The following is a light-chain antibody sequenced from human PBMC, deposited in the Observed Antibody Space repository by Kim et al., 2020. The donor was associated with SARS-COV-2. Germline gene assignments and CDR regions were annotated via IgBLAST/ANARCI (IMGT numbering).Light chain of an antibody. CDR2: DAS. CDR3: QHRDNWPPKFT. CDR1: QNIRNL. J-gene: IGKJ3*01. V-gene: IGKV3-11*01. Sequence: TQSPATLSLSPGERATLSCRASQNIRNLLAWYQQKPGQAPRLLIYDASNRATGIPARFSGSGYGTDFTLTISSLEPDDFAVYYCQHRDNWPPKFTFGPGTKVD.